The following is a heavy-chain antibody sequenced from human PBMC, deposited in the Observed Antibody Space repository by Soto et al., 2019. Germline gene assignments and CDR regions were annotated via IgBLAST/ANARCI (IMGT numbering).Heavy chain of an antibody. J-gene: IGHJ4*02. CDR2: IIPILGTT. Sequence: SVKVACNASRDPLSSYAVTWVRQAPGQGLEWMGGIIPILGTTKYAQKFQGRVTMTADEPTSTAYMELSGLRSEDRAVYYCAAGGRDGYIKWGQGTQVTVSS. CDR3: AAGGRDGYIK. V-gene: IGHV1-69*13. D-gene: IGHD6-25*01. CDR1: RDPLSSYA.